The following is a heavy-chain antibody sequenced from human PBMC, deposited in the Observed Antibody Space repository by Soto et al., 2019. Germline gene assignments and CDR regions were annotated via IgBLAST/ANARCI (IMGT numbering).Heavy chain of an antibody. CDR2: ISAYNGNT. Sequence: ASVKVSCKASGYTFTSYGSSWVRQAPGQGLEWMGWISAYNGNTNYAQKLQGRVTMTTDTSTSTAYMELRSLRSDDTAVYYCARDSQDIVVVVAATRGSVSPDYWGQGTLVTVSS. V-gene: IGHV1-18*01. D-gene: IGHD2-15*01. CDR3: ARDSQDIVVVVAATRGSVSPDY. J-gene: IGHJ4*02. CDR1: GYTFTSYG.